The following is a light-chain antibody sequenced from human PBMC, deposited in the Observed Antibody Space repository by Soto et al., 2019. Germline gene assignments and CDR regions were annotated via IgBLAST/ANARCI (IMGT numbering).Light chain of an antibody. CDR2: GVT. CDR3: AAWDDSLNGHV. J-gene: IGLJ1*01. V-gene: IGLV2-14*01. Sequence: QSALTQPASVSGSPGQSITITCTGTSSDIGGYDYVSWYQHHPGKAPIVIIYGVTNRPSGVSHRFSGSKSANTASLTISGLQSEDEADYYCAAWDDSLNGHVFGTGTKLTVL. CDR1: SSDIGGYDY.